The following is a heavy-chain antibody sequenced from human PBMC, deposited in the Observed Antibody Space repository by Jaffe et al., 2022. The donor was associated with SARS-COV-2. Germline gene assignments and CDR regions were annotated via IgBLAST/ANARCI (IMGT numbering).Heavy chain of an antibody. V-gene: IGHV4-34*01. CDR3: ARGIKGSYGDYYFDY. CDR1: GGSFSGYY. J-gene: IGHJ4*02. CDR2: INHSGST. Sequence: QVQLQQWGAGLLKPSETLSLTCAVYGGSFSGYYWSWIRQPPGKGLEWIGEINHSGSTNYNPSLKSRVTISVDTSKNQFSLKLSSVTAADTAVYYCARGIKGSYGDYYFDYWGQGTLVTVSS. D-gene: IGHD4-17*01.